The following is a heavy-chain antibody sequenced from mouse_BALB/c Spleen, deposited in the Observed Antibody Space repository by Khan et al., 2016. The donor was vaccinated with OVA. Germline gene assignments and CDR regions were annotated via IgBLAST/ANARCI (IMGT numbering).Heavy chain of an antibody. Sequence: QVQLKQSGPGLVAPSQSLSITCTISGFSLTNYGVHWVRRPPGKGLEWLVVIWSDGSTTYNSALKSRLTISKDNSKSQVFLKMNSLQTDDTAMYFCARQPYYHYNIMDYWGQGTSVTVSS. CDR1: GFSLTNYG. D-gene: IGHD2-10*01. J-gene: IGHJ4*01. CDR3: ARQPYYHYNIMDY. V-gene: IGHV2-6-1*01. CDR2: IWSDGST.